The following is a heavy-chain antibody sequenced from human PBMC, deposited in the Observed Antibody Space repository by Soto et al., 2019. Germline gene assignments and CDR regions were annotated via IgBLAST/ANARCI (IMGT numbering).Heavy chain of an antibody. CDR3: AYGMDV. Sequence: VQLVESGGGVVQPGRSLRLSCAASGFTFSSYGMHWVRQAPGKGLEWVAVISYDGSNKYYADSVKGRFTISRDNSKNTLYLQMNSLRAEDTAVYYCAYGMDVWGQGTTVTVSS. V-gene: IGHV3-30*03. CDR2: ISYDGSNK. CDR1: GFTFSSYG. J-gene: IGHJ6*02.